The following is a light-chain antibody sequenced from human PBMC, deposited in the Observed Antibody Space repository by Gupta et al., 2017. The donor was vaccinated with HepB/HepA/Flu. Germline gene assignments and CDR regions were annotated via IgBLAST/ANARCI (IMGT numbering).Light chain of an antibody. J-gene: IGKJ2*02. Sequence: EILMTQSPDTLSVSPGERATLSCRASQSVSSDLAWYQQKPGQAPRLLIYGASTRATGFPARFSGSGSGTEFTLTISSRQSEDFAVYFCQHENSWPSNFGQGTKLEIK. CDR1: QSVSSD. CDR2: GAS. V-gene: IGKV3-15*01. CDR3: QHENSWPSN.